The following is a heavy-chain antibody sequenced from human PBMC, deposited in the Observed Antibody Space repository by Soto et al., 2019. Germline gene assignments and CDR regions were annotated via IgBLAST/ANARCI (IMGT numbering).Heavy chain of an antibody. D-gene: IGHD3-16*01. V-gene: IGHV3-30*18. CDR1: GFTFSSYG. Sequence: GGSLRLSCAASGFTFSSYGMHWVRQAPGKGLEWVAVISYDGSNKYYADSVKGRFTISRDNSKNTLYLQMNSLRAEDTAVYYYAKSRPLYPQLPPFDSWGQGTLVTVSS. CDR3: AKSRPLYPQLPPFDS. J-gene: IGHJ4*02. CDR2: ISYDGSNK.